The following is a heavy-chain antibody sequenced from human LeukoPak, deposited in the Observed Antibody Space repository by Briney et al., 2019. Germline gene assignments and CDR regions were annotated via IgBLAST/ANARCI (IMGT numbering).Heavy chain of an antibody. J-gene: IGHJ4*02. D-gene: IGHD1-26*01. CDR3: ARHDEGGLDY. Sequence: PSEILSLTCTVSGGSISSSSYYWGWIRQPPGKGLEWIGSIYYSGSTYYNPSLKSRVTISVDTSKNQFSLKLSSVTAADTAVYYCARHDEGGLDYWGQGTLVTVSS. V-gene: IGHV4-39*01. CDR2: IYYSGST. CDR1: GGSISSSSYY.